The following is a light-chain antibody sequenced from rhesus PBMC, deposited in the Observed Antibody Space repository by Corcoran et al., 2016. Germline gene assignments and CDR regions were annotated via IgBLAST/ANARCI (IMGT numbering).Light chain of an antibody. V-gene: IGKV2-104*02. CDR3: MQGIEFPYS. Sequence: DIVMTQTPLSLPVTPGEPASISCRSSQSLLDREDGNTYLDWYLQKPGQSPQLLIYEVSNRASGVPDRVSGRGSDTDFTLKISRVEAEDVGVYYCMQGIEFPYSFGQGTKVEIK. CDR1: QSLLDREDGNTY. CDR2: EVS. J-gene: IGKJ2*01.